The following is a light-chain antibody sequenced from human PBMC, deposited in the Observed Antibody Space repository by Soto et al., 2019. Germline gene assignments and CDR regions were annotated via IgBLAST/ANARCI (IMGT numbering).Light chain of an antibody. CDR1: QSVGRNY. J-gene: IGKJ5*01. Sequence: EIVLTQSPGTLSLSPGEGATLSCRASQSVGRNYLAWFQQKPGQPPRLLISGASSRAAGIPDKFSGRGSGTDFTLPISRLEPEDFAAYFCQQYAEAPITFGQGTRLEIK. V-gene: IGKV3-20*01. CDR3: QQYAEAPIT. CDR2: GAS.